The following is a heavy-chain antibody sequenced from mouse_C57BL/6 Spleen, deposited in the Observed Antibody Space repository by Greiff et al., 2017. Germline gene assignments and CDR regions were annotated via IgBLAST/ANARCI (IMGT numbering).Heavy chain of an antibody. CDR3: TRFSTVVAYFDV. CDR2: IDPETGGT. D-gene: IGHD1-1*01. J-gene: IGHJ1*03. V-gene: IGHV1-15*01. CDR1: GYTFTDYE. Sequence: VQLQQPGAELVRPGASVTLSCKASGYTFTDYEMHWVKQTPVHGLEWIGAIDPETGGTAYNQKFKGKAILTANKSSSTAYMERRSLTSEDSAVYYCTRFSTVVAYFDVWGTGTTVTVSS.